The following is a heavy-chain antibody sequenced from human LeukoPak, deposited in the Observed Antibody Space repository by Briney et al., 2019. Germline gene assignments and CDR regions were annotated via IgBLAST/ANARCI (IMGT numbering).Heavy chain of an antibody. V-gene: IGHV1-2*02. D-gene: IGHD1-26*01. CDR1: GYNVILSY. Sequence: ASVKVSCKASGYNVILSYVHWGREAPGQGLEWIGWISPNSGGTKYVQKFQGRVTMTRDTSITTVSMDLSGVSFDDTAVYYCARGGGRYSVDYWGQGTLVIVSS. J-gene: IGHJ4*02. CDR3: ARGGGRYSVDY. CDR2: ISPNSGGT.